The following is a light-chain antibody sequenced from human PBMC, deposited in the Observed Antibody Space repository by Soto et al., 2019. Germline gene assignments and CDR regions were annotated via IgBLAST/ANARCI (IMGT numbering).Light chain of an antibody. CDR2: WAS. J-gene: IGKJ4*01. V-gene: IGKV4-1*01. CDR3: QQYYGFPLS. Sequence: DIAMTQSPDSLSVTLGERATINCKSSQSVFWERNKKNYLSWYQQKPGQPPKLLISWASARESVVPDRFSGTGSETDFTLTISSLQAEDAAIYYCQQYYGFPLSFGGGTKVEIK. CDR1: QSVFWERNKKNY.